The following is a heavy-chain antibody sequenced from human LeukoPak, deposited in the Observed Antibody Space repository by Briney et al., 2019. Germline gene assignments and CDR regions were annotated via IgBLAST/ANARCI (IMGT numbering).Heavy chain of an antibody. CDR2: IYTSGST. Sequence: PSETLSLTCTVSGGSISSYYWSWIRQPAGKGLEWIGRIYTSGSTNYNPSLKSRVTMSVDTSKNQFSLKLSSVTAADTAVYYCARMFPAAYPDYYYYMDVWGKGTTVTVSS. J-gene: IGHJ6*03. D-gene: IGHD2-2*01. V-gene: IGHV4-4*07. CDR1: GGSISSYY. CDR3: ARMFPAAYPDYYYYMDV.